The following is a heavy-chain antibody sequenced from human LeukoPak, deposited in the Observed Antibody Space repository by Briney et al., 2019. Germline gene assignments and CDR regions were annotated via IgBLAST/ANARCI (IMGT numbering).Heavy chain of an antibody. J-gene: IGHJ4*02. D-gene: IGHD3-10*01. CDR3: ARAGSHWHYVY. CDR1: GFTFSGFS. Sequence: GGSLRLSCAASGFTFSGFSMSWVRQSPTKGLEWVANIKQDGSERYYVDSVKGRFTISRDNAKNSLSLQMNNLRVEDTAVYYCARAGSHWHYVYWGQGTVVTVSS. V-gene: IGHV3-7*01. CDR2: IKQDGSER.